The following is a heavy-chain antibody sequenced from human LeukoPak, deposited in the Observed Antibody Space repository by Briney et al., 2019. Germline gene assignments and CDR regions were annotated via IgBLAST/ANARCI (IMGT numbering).Heavy chain of an antibody. J-gene: IGHJ4*02. Sequence: GGSLRLSCAASGFTFSSYAMSWVRQAPGKGLEWVSAISGSGGSTYYADSVKGRFTISRDNSKNTLYLQMNSQRAEDTAVYYCAKDLDARIAVAGIDYWGQGTLVTVSS. CDR1: GFTFSSYA. CDR3: AKDLDARIAVAGIDY. D-gene: IGHD6-19*01. CDR2: ISGSGGST. V-gene: IGHV3-23*01.